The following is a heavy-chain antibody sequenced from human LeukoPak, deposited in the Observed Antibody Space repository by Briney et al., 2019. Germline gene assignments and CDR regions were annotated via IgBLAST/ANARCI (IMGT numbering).Heavy chain of an antibody. CDR1: GFTFSTYA. CDR3: ARTYYDSSGSSVAFDI. Sequence: GGSLRLSCAASGFTFSTYAMHWVRQAPGKGLEWVAVITYDGSNKYYADSEKGRFTISRDSSKNTLYLQMNSLRAEDTAVYYCARTYYDSSGSSVAFDIWGQGTMVTVSS. J-gene: IGHJ3*02. D-gene: IGHD3-22*01. V-gene: IGHV3-30*04. CDR2: ITYDGSNK.